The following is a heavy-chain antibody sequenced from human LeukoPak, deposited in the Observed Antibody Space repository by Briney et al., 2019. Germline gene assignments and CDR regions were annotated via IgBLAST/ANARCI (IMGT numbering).Heavy chain of an antibody. CDR1: GFTFDDYA. Sequence: GGSLRLSCAACGFTFDDYAKHWARQAPGKGLEGVSGISWNSCSKGYADSVKGRFTISRDNAKNSLYLQMNSLRAEDMALYYCAKGYCSSTSCYPFDYWGQGTLVTVSS. J-gene: IGHJ4*02. CDR3: AKGYCSSTSCYPFDY. D-gene: IGHD2-2*01. V-gene: IGHV3-9*03. CDR2: ISWNSCSK.